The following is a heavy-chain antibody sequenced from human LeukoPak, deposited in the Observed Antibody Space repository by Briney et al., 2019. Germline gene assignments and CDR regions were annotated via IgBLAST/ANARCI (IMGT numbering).Heavy chain of an antibody. J-gene: IGHJ6*03. D-gene: IGHD3-9*01. CDR1: GGSFSGYY. Sequence: SETLSLTCAVYGGSFSGYYWSWIRQPPGKGLEWIGEINHSGGTNYNPSLKSRVTISVDTSKNQFSLKLSSVTAADTAVYYCAREGRYFDWSTPHYYYYYMDVWGKGTTVTVSS. CDR2: INHSGGT. V-gene: IGHV4-34*01. CDR3: AREGRYFDWSTPHYYYYYMDV.